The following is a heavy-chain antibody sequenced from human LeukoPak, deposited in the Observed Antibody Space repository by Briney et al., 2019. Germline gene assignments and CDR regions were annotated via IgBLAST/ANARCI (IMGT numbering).Heavy chain of an antibody. D-gene: IGHD5-18*01. CDR2: IYYSGST. CDR3: ARDASRIQLWPL. J-gene: IGHJ4*02. CDR1: GGSISSYY. V-gene: IGHV4-59*12. Sequence: SETLSLTCTVSGGSISSYYWSWIRQPPGKGLEWIGYIYYSGSTNYNPSLKSRVMISVDMSKNQFSLKLSSVTAADTAIYYCARDASRIQLWPLWGQGTLVTVSS.